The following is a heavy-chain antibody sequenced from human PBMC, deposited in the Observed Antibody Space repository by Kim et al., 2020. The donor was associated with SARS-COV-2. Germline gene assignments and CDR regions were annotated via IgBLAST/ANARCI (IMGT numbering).Heavy chain of an antibody. Sequence: SVKVSCKASGGTFSSYAISWVRQAPGQGLEWMGGIIPIFGTANYAQKFQGRVTITADESTSTAYMELSSLRSEDTAVYYCASNYNDSSGYYDYWGQGTLVTVSS. CDR2: IIPIFGTA. J-gene: IGHJ4*02. CDR1: GGTFSSYA. CDR3: ASNYNDSSGYYDY. D-gene: IGHD3-22*01. V-gene: IGHV1-69*13.